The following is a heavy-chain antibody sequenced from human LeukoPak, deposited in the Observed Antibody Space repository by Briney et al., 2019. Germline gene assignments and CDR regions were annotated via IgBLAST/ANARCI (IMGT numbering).Heavy chain of an antibody. D-gene: IGHD5-24*01. CDR3: ARETLRDDYNSGYFDY. CDR2: INPSSGST. Sequence: GASVKVSCKASGYTFTSYYMHWVRQAPGQGREWMGIINPSSGSTTYAQKFQGRVTMSRDTSTSTVYMELSSLTSDDTAVYYCARETLRDDYNSGYFDYWGQGTLVTVSS. J-gene: IGHJ4*02. V-gene: IGHV1-46*01. CDR1: GYTFTSYY.